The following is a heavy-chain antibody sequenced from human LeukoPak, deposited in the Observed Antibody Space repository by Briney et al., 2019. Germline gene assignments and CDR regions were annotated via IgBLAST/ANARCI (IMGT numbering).Heavy chain of an antibody. CDR2: IYYSGST. V-gene: IGHV4-59*01. D-gene: IGHD5-18*01. CDR3: ARDSNTAMVKPRNMDV. J-gene: IGHJ6*03. CDR1: GGSISSYY. Sequence: SETLSLTCTVSGGSISSYYWSWIRQPPGKGLEWIGYIYYSGSTNYNPSLKSRVTISVDTSKNQFSLKLSSVTAADTAVYFCARDSNTAMVKPRNMDVWGKGTTVIVSS.